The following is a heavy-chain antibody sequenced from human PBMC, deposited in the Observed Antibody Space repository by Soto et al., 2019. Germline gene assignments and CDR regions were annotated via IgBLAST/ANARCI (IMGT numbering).Heavy chain of an antibody. CDR2: MRSGSSDI. J-gene: IGHJ6*02. D-gene: IGHD2-8*01. CDR1: GFTFSSYS. CDR3: LGYCTNGVCYCIDV. V-gene: IGHV3-21*01. Sequence: AGGSLRLSCTASGFTFSSYSMNWVRQAPGKGLEWVASMRSGSSDIYYADSVKGRFTISRDNAKNSLYLQMNSLRAEDTAVYYCLGYCTNGVCYCIDVWGRGTPVTVSS.